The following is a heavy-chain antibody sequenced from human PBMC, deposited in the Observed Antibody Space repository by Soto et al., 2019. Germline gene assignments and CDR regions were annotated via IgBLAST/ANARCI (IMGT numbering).Heavy chain of an antibody. V-gene: IGHV3-23*01. CDR1: GFTFSSNA. J-gene: IGHJ5*02. D-gene: IGHD1-26*01. Sequence: PGGSLRLSCAASGFTFSSNAMSWVGQAPGKGLEWVSVITDTGGDSLYADSVKGRFIISRDNSKNTLYLQINSLRAEDTSIYYCARASGESYPGSRLFCSWGQGTRVTVS. CDR3: ARASGESYPGSRLFCS. CDR2: ITDTGGDS.